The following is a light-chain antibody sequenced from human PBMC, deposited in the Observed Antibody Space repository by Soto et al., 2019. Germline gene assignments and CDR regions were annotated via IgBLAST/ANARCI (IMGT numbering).Light chain of an antibody. Sequence: QSALTQPASVSGSPGQSITISCTGTSSDVGNYNYVSWYQQHPGKAPKLMIYEVGNRPSGVSNRFSGSKSGNTASLTISGLQAEDEADYYCSSYTTSNTLSSVFGTGTKLTVL. CDR2: EVG. J-gene: IGLJ1*01. V-gene: IGLV2-14*01. CDR1: SSDVGNYNY. CDR3: SSYTTSNTLSSV.